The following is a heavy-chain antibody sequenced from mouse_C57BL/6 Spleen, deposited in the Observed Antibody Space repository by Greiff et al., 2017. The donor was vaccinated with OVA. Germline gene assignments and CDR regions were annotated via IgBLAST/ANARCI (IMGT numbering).Heavy chain of an antibody. Sequence: EVQRVESGPVLVKPGASVKMSCKASGYTFTDYYMNWVKQSHGKSLEWIGVINPYNGGTSYNQKFKGKATLTVDKSSSTAYMELNSLTSEDSAVYYCARIDYDDYWYFDVWGTGTTVTVSS. CDR1: GYTFTDYY. V-gene: IGHV1-19*01. J-gene: IGHJ1*03. CDR3: ARIDYDDYWYFDV. CDR2: INPYNGGT. D-gene: IGHD2-4*01.